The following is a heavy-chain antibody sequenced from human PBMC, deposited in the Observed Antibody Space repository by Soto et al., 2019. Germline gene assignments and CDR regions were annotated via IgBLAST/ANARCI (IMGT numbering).Heavy chain of an antibody. CDR3: AKDRDDSIWFGLNFLDY. J-gene: IGHJ4*02. Sequence: EVQLLESGGGLVQPGGSLRLSCAASGFAFSTNAMTWVRQAPGKGLEWVTTMSGDGTRTYYADSVKGRFTISRDNSKTTVFLEMNSLGADDTAGYYCAKDRDDSIWFGLNFLDYWGLGTLVTVAS. D-gene: IGHD6-13*01. V-gene: IGHV3-23*01. CDR2: MSGDGTRT. CDR1: GFAFSTNA.